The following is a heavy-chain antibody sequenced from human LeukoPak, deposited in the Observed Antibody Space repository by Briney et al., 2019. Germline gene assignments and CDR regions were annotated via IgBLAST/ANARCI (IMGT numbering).Heavy chain of an antibody. V-gene: IGHV4-34*01. J-gene: IGHJ4*01. CDR1: GGSFSGNY. Sequence: PSETLSLTCAVYGGSFSGNYWSWIRQPPGKGLEWIGEINHGGSTNYNPSLKSRVTISVDTSKNQISLKLRSVTAADTAVYYCARGPPYSSSRCFDGWGHGNLVTVSS. D-gene: IGHD6-13*01. CDR3: ARGPPYSSSRCFDG. CDR2: INHGGST.